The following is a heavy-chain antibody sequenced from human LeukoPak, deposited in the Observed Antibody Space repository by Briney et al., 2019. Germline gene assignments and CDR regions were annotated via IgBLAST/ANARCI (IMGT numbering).Heavy chain of an antibody. CDR2: IYLYNSVST. CDR3: ARSIRFDS. J-gene: IGHJ5*01. CDR1: GGSISSYY. V-gene: IGHV4-59*01. Sequence: PSETLSLTCTVSGGSISSYYWGWIRQPPGEGLEWIVYIYLYNSVSTNYNPSLKSRVTISVDTSKNQFSLKLTSVTAADTAVYCCARSIRFDSWGQGSLVTVSA.